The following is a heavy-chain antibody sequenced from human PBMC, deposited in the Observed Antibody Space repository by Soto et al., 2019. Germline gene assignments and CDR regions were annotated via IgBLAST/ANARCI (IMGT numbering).Heavy chain of an antibody. J-gene: IGHJ4*02. CDR1: GGSISSDYYY. D-gene: IGHD6-6*01. CDR2: NYYSGRT. Sequence: SETLSLTCTVSGGSISSDYYYWSWIRQPPGKGLEWIGYNYYSGRTAYNPSLKSRIIISIDTSKNQFSLSLNSLNAADTAVYYCAGELSNSPEYFDFWGLGTLVTVSS. V-gene: IGHV4-30-4*01. CDR3: AGELSNSPEYFDF.